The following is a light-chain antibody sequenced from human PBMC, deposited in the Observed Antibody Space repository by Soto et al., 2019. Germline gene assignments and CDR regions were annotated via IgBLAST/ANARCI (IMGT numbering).Light chain of an antibody. CDR1: SSNIGAGYD. Sequence: QAVVTQPPSVSGAPGQRVTISCTGSSSNIGAGYDVHWYQQLPGTAPKLLIYGNSNRPSGVPDRFSGSKSGTSASLPITGRLAEEEADYYCQSYDSSLSGWVFGGGTKLTVL. CDR2: GNS. CDR3: QSYDSSLSGWV. V-gene: IGLV1-40*01. J-gene: IGLJ3*02.